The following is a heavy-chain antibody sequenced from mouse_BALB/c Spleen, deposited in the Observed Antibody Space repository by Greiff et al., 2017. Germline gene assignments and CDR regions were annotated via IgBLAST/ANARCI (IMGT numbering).Heavy chain of an antibody. D-gene: IGHD1-1*01. CDR1: GFTFSSYA. J-gene: IGHJ2*01. Sequence: EVMLVESGGGLVKPGGSLKLSCAASGFTFSSYAMSWVRQTPEKRLEWVASISSGGSTYYPDSVKGRFTISRDNARNILYLQMSSLRSEDTAMYYCARGRFGNYGSFFDYWGQGTTLTVSS. V-gene: IGHV5-6-5*01. CDR2: ISSGGST. CDR3: ARGRFGNYGSFFDY.